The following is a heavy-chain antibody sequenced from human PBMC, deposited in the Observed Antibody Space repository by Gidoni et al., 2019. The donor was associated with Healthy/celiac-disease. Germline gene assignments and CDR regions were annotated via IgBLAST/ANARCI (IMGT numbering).Heavy chain of an antibody. J-gene: IGHJ4*02. CDR2: ISGSGGST. V-gene: IGHV3-23*01. D-gene: IGHD6-19*01. CDR1: GFTLSSYA. CDR3: AKEPRQWPSYYFDY. Sequence: EVQLLESGGGLVQPVGSLRLPCSASGFTLSSYALSWVRQAPGKGLGGVSAISGSGGSTYYADSVKGRFTIARDNSKNTLYLQMNSLRAEDTAVYYCAKEPRQWPSYYFDYWGQGTLVTVSS.